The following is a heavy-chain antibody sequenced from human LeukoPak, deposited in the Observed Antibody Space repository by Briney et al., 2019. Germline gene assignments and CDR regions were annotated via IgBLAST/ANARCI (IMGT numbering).Heavy chain of an antibody. CDR3: AKDGGSDPDSFDI. J-gene: IGHJ3*02. CDR1: GFIFNTYA. V-gene: IGHV3-30*02. CDR2: IRYDGSNK. D-gene: IGHD2-15*01. Sequence: GGSRRPSCAAAGFIFNTYAMHWVRQAPGKGLEWLEFIRYDGSNKNYADSVKGRFTISRDNTKNSLYLQMNSLRAEDTAVYYCAKDGGSDPDSFDIWGQGTMVTVSS.